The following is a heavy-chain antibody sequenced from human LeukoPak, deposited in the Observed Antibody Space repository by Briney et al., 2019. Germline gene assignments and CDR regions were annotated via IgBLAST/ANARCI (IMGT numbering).Heavy chain of an antibody. D-gene: IGHD6-19*01. Sequence: SETLSLTCTVSGGSISSYYWSWVRQPPGKGLEWIGYIYYSGSTNYNPSLKSRVTISVDTYKNQFSLKLSSVTAADTAVYYCARTVAGSYYGMDVWGQGTTVTVSS. CDR1: GGSISSYY. CDR2: IYYSGST. J-gene: IGHJ6*02. CDR3: ARTVAGSYYGMDV. V-gene: IGHV4-59*01.